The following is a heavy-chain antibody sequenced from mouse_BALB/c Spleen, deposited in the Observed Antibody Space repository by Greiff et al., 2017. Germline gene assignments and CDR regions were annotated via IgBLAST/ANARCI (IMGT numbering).Heavy chain of an antibody. V-gene: IGHV2-9*02. D-gene: IGHD1-1*01. CDR2: IWAGGST. CDR1: GFSLTSYG. CDR3: ARDAPLRSYAMDD. J-gene: IGHJ4*01. Sequence: VMLVESGPGLVAPSQSLSITCTVSGFSLTSYGVHWVRQPPGKGLEWLGVIWAGGSTNYNSALMSRLSISKDNSKSQVFLKMNSLQTDDTAMYYCARDAPLRSYAMDDWGQGTSVTVSS.